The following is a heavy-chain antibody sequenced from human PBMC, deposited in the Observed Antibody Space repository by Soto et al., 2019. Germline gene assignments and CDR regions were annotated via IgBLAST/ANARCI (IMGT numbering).Heavy chain of an antibody. D-gene: IGHD2-8*01. CDR2: MNPNRGNT. Sequence: ASVKVSCKSSGYTFSAYDINCVRPATGQGLEWMGWMNPNRGNTAYAQKFQGRVTMTSDTSTSTVYMELSSLRSGDTAVYYCAIGICTTIYYYHYVMDVWSHGTTVTVSS. V-gene: IGHV1-8*01. CDR3: AIGICTTIYYYHYVMDV. J-gene: IGHJ6*02. CDR1: GYTFSAYD.